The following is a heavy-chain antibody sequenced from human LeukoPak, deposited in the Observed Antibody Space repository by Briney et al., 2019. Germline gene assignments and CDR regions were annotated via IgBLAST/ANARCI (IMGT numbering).Heavy chain of an antibody. D-gene: IGHD6-19*01. CDR1: GFTFTSSA. V-gene: IGHV3-30*04. Sequence: SCKASGFTFTSSAMHWVRQAPGKGLEWVAVISYDGSNKYYADSVKGRFTISRDNPKNTLYLQMNSLRAEDTAVYYCARVSHSSGWYSDYWGQGTLVTVSS. CDR2: ISYDGSNK. J-gene: IGHJ4*02. CDR3: ARVSHSSGWYSDY.